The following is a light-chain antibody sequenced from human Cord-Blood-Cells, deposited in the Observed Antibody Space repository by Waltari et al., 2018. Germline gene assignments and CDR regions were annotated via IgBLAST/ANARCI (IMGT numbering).Light chain of an antibody. V-gene: IGLV2-14*01. CDR1: SSDGGGYNY. CDR3: SSYTSSSPYV. CDR2: EVS. Sequence: QSALTQPASVSGSPGQSITIPCTGTSSDGGGYNYVSWYQQHPGKAPKLMIYEVSNRPSGVSNRFSGSKSGNTASLTISGLQAEDEADYYCSSYTSSSPYVFGTGTKVTVL. J-gene: IGLJ1*01.